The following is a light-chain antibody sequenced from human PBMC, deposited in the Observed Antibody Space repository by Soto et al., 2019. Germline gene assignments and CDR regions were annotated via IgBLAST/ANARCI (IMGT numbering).Light chain of an antibody. V-gene: IGKV1-17*01. Sequence: DILMTQSPSSLSASVGDRVTITCRASQDIGNALNWYQQKPEKAPRRLIYGASSLQSGVPSRFSGSGSGTQFTLTISSLQPEDFATYYCLQHNTYPVTFGPGTKVDIK. CDR1: QDIGNA. CDR3: LQHNTYPVT. J-gene: IGKJ3*01. CDR2: GAS.